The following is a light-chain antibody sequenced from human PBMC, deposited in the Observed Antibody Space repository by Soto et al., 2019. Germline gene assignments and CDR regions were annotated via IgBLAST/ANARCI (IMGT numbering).Light chain of an antibody. CDR2: GAS. CDR1: QSVIGN. CDR3: QQYDNWPKT. Sequence: EIVMTQSPATLSLSPGERATLSCRASQSVIGNLAWYQQKPGQAPRLLIYGASTRATGIPARFSGSGSGTDFTLTISSLQSEDFAVYYCQQYDNWPKTFGQGTKVEVK. J-gene: IGKJ1*01. V-gene: IGKV3-15*01.